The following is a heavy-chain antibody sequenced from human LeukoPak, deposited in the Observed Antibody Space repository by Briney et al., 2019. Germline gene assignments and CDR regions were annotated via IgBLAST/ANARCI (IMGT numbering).Heavy chain of an antibody. CDR3: AREGDTYYYDSSDGAFDI. D-gene: IGHD3-22*01. J-gene: IGHJ3*02. CDR1: GYTFTSYG. V-gene: IGHV1-18*01. Sequence: GASVKVSCKAYGYTFTSYGISWVRQAPGQGLEWMRWISAYNGNTNYAQKLQGRVTMTTDTSTSTAYMELRGLRSDDTAVHYCAREGDTYYYDSSDGAFDIWGQGTMVTVSS. CDR2: ISAYNGNT.